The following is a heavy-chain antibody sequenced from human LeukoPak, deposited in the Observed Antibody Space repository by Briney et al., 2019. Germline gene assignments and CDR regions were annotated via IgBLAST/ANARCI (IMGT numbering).Heavy chain of an antibody. Sequence: SETLSLTCTVSGGSISSGSYYWSWIRQPAGKGLEWIGHIYTSGSTNYNPSLKSRVTMSVDTSKNQFSLKLSSVTAADTAVYYCARGYYDSSGYYYYMDVWGKGTTVTISS. J-gene: IGHJ6*03. CDR1: GGSISSGSYY. CDR2: IYTSGST. CDR3: ARGYYDSSGYYYYMDV. D-gene: IGHD3-22*01. V-gene: IGHV4-61*09.